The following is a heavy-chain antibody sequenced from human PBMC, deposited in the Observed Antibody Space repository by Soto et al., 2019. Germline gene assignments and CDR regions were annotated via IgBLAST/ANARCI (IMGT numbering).Heavy chain of an antibody. J-gene: IGHJ6*02. D-gene: IGHD3-9*01. Sequence: SETLSLTCAVYGGSFSGYYWSWIRQPPGKGLEWIGEINHSGSTNYNPSLKSRVTISVDTSKNQFSLKLGSVTAADTAVYYCARGLGLRYFDWSPGYYYGMDVWGQGTTVTVSS. CDR1: GGSFSGYY. CDR2: INHSGST. V-gene: IGHV4-34*01. CDR3: ARGLGLRYFDWSPGYYYGMDV.